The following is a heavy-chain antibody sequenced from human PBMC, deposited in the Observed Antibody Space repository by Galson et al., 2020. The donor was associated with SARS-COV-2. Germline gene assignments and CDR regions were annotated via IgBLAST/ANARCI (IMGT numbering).Heavy chain of an antibody. CDR1: GFTFSSYS. J-gene: IGHJ4*02. V-gene: IGHV3-21*01. D-gene: IGHD2-15*01. CDR3: ARAPTAGVVVVAATVDY. Sequence: GGSLRLSCAASGFTFSSYSMNWVRHAPGKGLEWVSSISSSSSYICYADSVKGRFTISRDNAKNSRYLQMNSLRAEDTAVYYCARAPTAGVVVVAATVDYWGQGTLVTVSS. CDR2: ISSSSSYI.